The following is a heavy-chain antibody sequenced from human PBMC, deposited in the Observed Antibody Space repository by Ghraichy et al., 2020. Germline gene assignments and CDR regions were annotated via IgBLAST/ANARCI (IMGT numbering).Heavy chain of an antibody. V-gene: IGHV3-23*01. CDR2: ISGSGGIT. J-gene: IGHJ3*02. CDR1: GFTFRTYG. Sequence: GGSLRLSCEASGFTFRTYGMSWVRQAPGKGLEWVSSISGSGGITYYADSVKGRFTTSRDNFKETLYLQMHSLRAEDTAIYYCVKENGDYIFSAFDIWGPGTVVTVSS. CDR3: VKENGDYIFSAFDI. D-gene: IGHD4-17*01.